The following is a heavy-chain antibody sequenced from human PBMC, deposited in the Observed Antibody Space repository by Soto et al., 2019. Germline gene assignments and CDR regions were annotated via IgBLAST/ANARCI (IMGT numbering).Heavy chain of an antibody. D-gene: IGHD6-6*01. V-gene: IGHV3-33*01. CDR3: ARELEYSSSSGYFDY. J-gene: IGHJ4*02. CDR1: GFTFSSYG. CDR2: IWYDGSNK. Sequence: PGGSLRLSCAASGFTFSSYGMHWVRQAPGKGLEWVAVIWYDGSNKYYADSVKGRFTISRDNSKNTLYLQMNSLRAEDTAVYYCARELEYSSSSGYFDYWGQGTLVTVSS.